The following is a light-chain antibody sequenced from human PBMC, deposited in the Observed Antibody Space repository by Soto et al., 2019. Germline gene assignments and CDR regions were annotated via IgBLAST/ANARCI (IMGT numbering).Light chain of an antibody. CDR3: CSYAGSSTFYV. CDR1: NL. V-gene: IGLV2-23*01. CDR2: EGS. J-gene: IGLJ1*01. Sequence: QSALTQPASVSGSPGQSITISCTGNLVSWYRQHPGKAPKLMIYEGSKRPSGVSNRFSGSKSGNTASLTISGLQAEDEADYYCCSYAGSSTFYVFGTGTKLTVL.